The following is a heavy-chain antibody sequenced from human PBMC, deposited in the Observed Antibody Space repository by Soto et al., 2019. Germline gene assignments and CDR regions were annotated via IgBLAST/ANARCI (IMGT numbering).Heavy chain of an antibody. CDR3: ARSQDSSGYWNSCFDP. J-gene: IGHJ5*02. CDR2: IIPIFGTA. V-gene: IGHV1-69*01. CDR1: GGTFSTYT. Sequence: QVQLVQSGAEVKKPGSSVKVSCKSSGGTFSTYTLAWVRQAPGQGLEWVGGIIPIFGTANYPQEFKGRVTITADESTSTAYMELSSLRSEDTAVYYCARSQDSSGYWNSCFDPWGQGTLVTVSS. D-gene: IGHD3-22*01.